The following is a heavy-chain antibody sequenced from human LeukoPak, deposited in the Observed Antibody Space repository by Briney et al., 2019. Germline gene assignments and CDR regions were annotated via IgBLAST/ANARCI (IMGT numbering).Heavy chain of an antibody. CDR2: IYYSGST. CDR3: ARAIVRVSSIDVNWFDP. CDR1: GGSISSYY. Sequence: SETLSLTCTVSGGSISSYYWSWIRQPPGKGLEWSGYIYYSGSTNYNPSLKSRVTISVDTSKNQFSLKLSSVTAADTAVYYCARAIVRVSSIDVNWFDPWGQGTLVTVSS. V-gene: IGHV4-59*08. D-gene: IGHD2/OR15-2a*01. J-gene: IGHJ5*02.